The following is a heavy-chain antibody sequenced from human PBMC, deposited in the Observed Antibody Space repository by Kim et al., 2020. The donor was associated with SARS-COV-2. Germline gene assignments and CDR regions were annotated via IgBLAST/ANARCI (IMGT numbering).Heavy chain of an antibody. Sequence: SETLSLTCTVSGGSISSGSYYWSWIRQPAGKGLEWIGRIYTSGSTNYNPSLKSRVTISVDTSKNQFSLKLSSVTAADTAVYYCARTGPYCSSTSCYAIAVAEPAFDYWGQGTLVTVSS. D-gene: IGHD2-2*01. V-gene: IGHV4-61*02. CDR1: GGSISSGSYY. CDR3: ARTGPYCSSTSCYAIAVAEPAFDY. CDR2: IYTSGST. J-gene: IGHJ4*02.